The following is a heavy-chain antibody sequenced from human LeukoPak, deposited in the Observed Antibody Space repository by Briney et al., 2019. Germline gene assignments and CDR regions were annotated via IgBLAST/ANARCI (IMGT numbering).Heavy chain of an antibody. Sequence: SETLSLTCAVYGESFSGYFWGWIRQPPGQGLQWIGEINHSGTTNYNPSLKSRLTLSVDTSKNQFSLDLSSVTAADTAVYYCARLAGCRDGHCYWPLDYWGPGTRVTVSS. CDR2: INHSGTT. V-gene: IGHV4-34*01. CDR1: GESFSGYF. D-gene: IGHD2-21*01. CDR3: ARLAGCRDGHCYWPLDY. J-gene: IGHJ4*02.